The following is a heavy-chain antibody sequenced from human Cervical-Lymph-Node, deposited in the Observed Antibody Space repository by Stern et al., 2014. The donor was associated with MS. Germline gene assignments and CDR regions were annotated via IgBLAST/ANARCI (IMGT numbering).Heavy chain of an antibody. D-gene: IGHD2-21*02. CDR2: IYWNDDK. CDR1: GVSLSTSEVG. CDR3: AHSPDTAFDY. V-gene: IGHV2-5*01. Sequence: QLPLKESGPTLVKPTQPLTLTCTFSGVSLSTSEVGVGWIRQPPGKALEWLAVIYWNDDKRYSPSLESRLTITKDTSKNQVVLTMTNMDPVDTATDYCAHSPDTAFDYWGQGILVTVSS. J-gene: IGHJ4*02.